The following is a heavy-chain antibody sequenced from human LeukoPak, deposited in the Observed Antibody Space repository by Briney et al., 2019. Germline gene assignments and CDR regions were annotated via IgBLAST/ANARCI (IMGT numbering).Heavy chain of an antibody. Sequence: PGGSLRLSCEASGFSFSASSMNWVRQAPGKGQEWVSSIFGDGPGLYYADSVKGRFTISRDNGKNSVYLEMNSLRDDDTAVYYCTREGGSTDAGFWGQGTLVTVSS. J-gene: IGHJ4*02. V-gene: IGHV3-21*06. D-gene: IGHD5/OR15-5a*01. CDR3: TREGGSTDAGF. CDR2: IFGDGPGL. CDR1: GFSFSASS.